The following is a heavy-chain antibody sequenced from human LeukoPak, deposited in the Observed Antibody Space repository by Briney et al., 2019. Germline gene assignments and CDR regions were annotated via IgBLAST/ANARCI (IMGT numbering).Heavy chain of an antibody. Sequence: GASVKVSCKASGGTFSSYAISWVRQAPGQGLEWMGGIIPIFGTANYAQKFQGRVTITADESTSTAYMELSSLRSEDTAVYYCATISAYYYDSSGYSLDYWGQGTLVTVSS. V-gene: IGHV1-69*13. J-gene: IGHJ4*02. CDR3: ATISAYYYDSSGYSLDY. CDR2: IIPIFGTA. CDR1: GGTFSSYA. D-gene: IGHD3-22*01.